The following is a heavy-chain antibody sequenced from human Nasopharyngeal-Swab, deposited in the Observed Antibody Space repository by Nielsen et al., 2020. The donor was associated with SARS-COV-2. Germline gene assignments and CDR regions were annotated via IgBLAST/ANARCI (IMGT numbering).Heavy chain of an antibody. CDR3: AWRIGIPPV. CDR1: GVPMSSNTW. CDR2: THHTGGT. V-gene: IGHV4-4*02. Sequence: SCAVSGVPMSSNTWWTWVRQAPGKGLEWIGDTHHTGGTNYNPSLKSRVPISVDNSKNQLSLPLSSVTAADTAVYYCAWRIGIPPVWGPGTMVTVSS. J-gene: IGHJ3*01. D-gene: IGHD1-26*01.